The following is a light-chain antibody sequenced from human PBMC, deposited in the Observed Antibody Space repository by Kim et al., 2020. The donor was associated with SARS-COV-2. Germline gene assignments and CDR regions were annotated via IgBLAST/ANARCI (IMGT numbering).Light chain of an antibody. J-gene: IGKJ5*01. CDR2: GAS. CDR3: QQFGCSPPIT. V-gene: IGKV3-20*01. Sequence: EIVLTQSPCTLSSSPGETATFSCRASESVDSSTLAWYQQKPGQAPRLLLFGASSRATGIPDRFSGSGSGTDFTLTISRLEPEDVAVYYCQQFGCSPPITFGRGTRLEIK. CDR1: ESVDSST.